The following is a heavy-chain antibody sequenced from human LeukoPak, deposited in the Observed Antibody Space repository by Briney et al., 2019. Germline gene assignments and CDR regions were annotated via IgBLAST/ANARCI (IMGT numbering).Heavy chain of an antibody. CDR1: GFTFTGYA. D-gene: IGHD3-22*01. J-gene: IGHJ4*02. CDR2: VSGNGGGT. CDR3: AKGVCYDNSGYYYFDS. Sequence: GGSLRLSCAASGFTFTGYAMNWVRQAPGKALEWVSAVSGNGGGTYYADSVKGHFTISRDNSKNTVYLQMNSLRVEDTALYYCAKGVCYDNSGYYYFDSWGQGTLVTVSS. V-gene: IGHV3-23*01.